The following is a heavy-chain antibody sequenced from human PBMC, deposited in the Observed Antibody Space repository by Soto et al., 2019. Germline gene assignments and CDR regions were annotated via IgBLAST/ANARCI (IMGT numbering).Heavy chain of an antibody. D-gene: IGHD6-19*01. CDR1: GFTFSSYS. Sequence: GGSLRLSCAASGFTFSSYSMNWVRQAPGKGLEWVSYISSSSSTIYYADSVKGRFTISRDNAKNSLYLQMNSLRAEDTAVYYCARDGTVAGMAFDIWGQGTMVTVSS. CDR3: ARDGTVAGMAFDI. V-gene: IGHV3-48*01. J-gene: IGHJ3*02. CDR2: ISSSSSTI.